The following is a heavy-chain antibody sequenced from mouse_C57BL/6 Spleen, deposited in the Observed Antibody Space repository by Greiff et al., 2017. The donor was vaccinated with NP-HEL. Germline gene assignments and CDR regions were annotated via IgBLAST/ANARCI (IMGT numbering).Heavy chain of an antibody. CDR1: GYAFSSYW. J-gene: IGHJ1*03. CDR3: AREETTVVADWYFDV. V-gene: IGHV1-80*01. CDR2: IYPGDGDT. Sequence: QVQLQQSGAKLVKPGASVKISCKASGYAFSSYWMNWVKQRPGKGLEWIGQIYPGDGDTNYNGKFKGKATLTADKSSSTAYMQLSSLTSEDSAVYFCAREETTVVADWYFDVWGTGTTVTVSS. D-gene: IGHD1-1*01.